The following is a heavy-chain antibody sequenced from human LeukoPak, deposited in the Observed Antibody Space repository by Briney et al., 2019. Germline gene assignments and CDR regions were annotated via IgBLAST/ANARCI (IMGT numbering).Heavy chain of an antibody. J-gene: IGHJ4*02. D-gene: IGHD6-19*01. CDR2: IIPIFGTA. CDR1: GYSFTGYY. CDR3: ARDWMYSSVFLY. Sequence: ASVKVSCKASGYSFTGYYMHWVRQAPGQGLEWMGGIIPIFGTANYAQKFQGRVTITADESTSTAYMELSSLRSEDTAVYYCARDWMYSSVFLYWGQGTLVTVSS. V-gene: IGHV1-69*13.